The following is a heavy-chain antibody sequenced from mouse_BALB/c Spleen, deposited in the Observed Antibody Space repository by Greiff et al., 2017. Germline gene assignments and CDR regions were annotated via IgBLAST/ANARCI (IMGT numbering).Heavy chain of an antibody. D-gene: IGHD4-1*01. Sequence: EVQRVESGGGLVKPGGSLKLSCAASGFTFSSYAMSWVRQTPEKRLEWVASISSGGSTYYPDSVKGRFTISRDNARNILYLQMSSLRSEDTAMYYCAREGTGTKGFAYWGQGTLVTVSA. CDR2: ISSGGST. CDR3: AREGTGTKGFAY. V-gene: IGHV5-6-5*01. J-gene: IGHJ3*01. CDR1: GFTFSSYA.